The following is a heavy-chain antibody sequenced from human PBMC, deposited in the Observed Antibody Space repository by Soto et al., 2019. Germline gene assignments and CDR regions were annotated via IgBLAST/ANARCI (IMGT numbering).Heavy chain of an antibody. J-gene: IGHJ6*02. D-gene: IGHD3-16*01. V-gene: IGHV1-18*01. CDR1: GYMCVNYG. Sequence: QVQLVQSGDEVRKPGSSVKVSCEASGYMCVNYGIAGVRQAAGQGLEWMGWMSPYSGNTHYASQVQGRLTMTTDTSTSTAYMDLGSLTSDDTAVYYCAMVDNYVTPTPQDVWGQGTTVTVSS. CDR2: MSPYSGNT. CDR3: AMVDNYVTPTPQDV.